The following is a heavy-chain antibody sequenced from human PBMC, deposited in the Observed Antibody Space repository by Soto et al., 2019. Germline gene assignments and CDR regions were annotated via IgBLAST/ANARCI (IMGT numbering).Heavy chain of an antibody. CDR1: GFTFSSYG. CDR2: IWFDGTNK. Sequence: QVQLVESGGGVVQPGRSLRLSCAASGFTFSSYGMHWVRQAPGKGLEWVAVIWFDGTNKYYADSVKGRFTISRDQSKSTLYLQMDNLRAEDTAVYYCARSNWGSGDFAFSNDGLDIWGQGTMLTVSS. D-gene: IGHD7-27*01. CDR3: ARSNWGSGDFAFSNDGLDI. V-gene: IGHV3-33*01. J-gene: IGHJ3*02.